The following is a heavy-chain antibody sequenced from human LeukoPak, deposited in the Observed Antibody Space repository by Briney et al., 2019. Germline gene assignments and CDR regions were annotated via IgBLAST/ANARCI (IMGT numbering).Heavy chain of an antibody. CDR1: GFFVSSNY. V-gene: IGHV3-66*01. D-gene: IGHD2-15*01. CDR2: IYSGGST. J-gene: IGHJ4*02. CDR3: ERASPPWWLDY. Sequence: PGGSLRLSCAASGFFVSSNYMSWVRQAPGKGLEWVSVIYSGGSTYYADSVKGRFTISRDNSKNTLYLQMNSLRAEDTAVYYCERASPPWWLDYWGQGTLVTVSS.